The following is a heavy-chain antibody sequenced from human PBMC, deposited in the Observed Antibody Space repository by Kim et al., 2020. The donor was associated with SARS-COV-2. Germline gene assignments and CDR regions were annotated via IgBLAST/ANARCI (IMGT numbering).Heavy chain of an antibody. D-gene: IGHD4-4*01. CDR2: INPNSGGT. CDR3: VRDRGGMTTIY. CDR1: GYTFTGYS. V-gene: IGHV1-2*06. Sequence: ASVKVSCKASGYTFTGYSMHWMRRAPGQGLEWMGRINPNSGGTDYAQKFQGRVTMTRDTSINTAYMELSRLRSDDTAVYYCVRDRGGMTTIYWGQGTLVTVSS. J-gene: IGHJ4*02.